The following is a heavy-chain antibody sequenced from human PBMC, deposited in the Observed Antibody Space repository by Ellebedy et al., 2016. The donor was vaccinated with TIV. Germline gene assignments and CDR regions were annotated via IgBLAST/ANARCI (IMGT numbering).Heavy chain of an antibody. CDR1: GFTSSDHY. V-gene: IGHV3-72*01. Sequence: GESLKISCAASGFTSSDHYMDWVRQAPGKGLEWVGRTRNKANSYTTEYAASVKGRFTISRDDSKNSLYLQMNSLKTEDTAVYYCARGSFDYWGQGTLVTVSS. CDR2: TRNKANSYTT. CDR3: ARGSFDY. J-gene: IGHJ4*02.